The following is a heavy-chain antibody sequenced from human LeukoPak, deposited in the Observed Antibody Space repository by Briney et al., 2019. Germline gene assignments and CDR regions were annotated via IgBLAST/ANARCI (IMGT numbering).Heavy chain of an antibody. V-gene: IGHV4-4*02. J-gene: IGHJ4*02. CDR3: SRESGAFCPFGY. CDR2: VSLAGQT. D-gene: IGHD1-26*01. CDR1: GFTFTSYEM. Sequence: GSLRLSCAASGFTFTSYEMNWVRQAPGQGLEWIGEVSLAGQTNYNPSLNGRVTMSLDESSNQLSLKLTSVTAADTAIYYCSRESGAFCPFGYWGQGTLVIVPS.